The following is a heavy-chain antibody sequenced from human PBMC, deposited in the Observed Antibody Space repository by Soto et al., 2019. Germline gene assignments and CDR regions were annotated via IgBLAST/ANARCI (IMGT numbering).Heavy chain of an antibody. CDR3: TLPHIIGARERGAFDY. CDR2: IFWNDDN. CDR1: GFSLTTYDAG. Sequence: QITLKETGPTLVKPTQTLTLTCTFSGFSLTTYDAGVAWIRRPPGKALQWLALIFWNDDNRYNPSLKNSLTVTQDSPTNPVVLAMTDMDPSDSATCYLTLPHIIGARERGAFDYCCQGTLVSVSS. J-gene: IGHJ4*02. D-gene: IGHD2-21*01. V-gene: IGHV2-5*01.